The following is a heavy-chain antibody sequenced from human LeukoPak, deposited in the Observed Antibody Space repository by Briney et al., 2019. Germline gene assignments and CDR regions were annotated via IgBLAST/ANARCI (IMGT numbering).Heavy chain of an antibody. D-gene: IGHD3-9*01. J-gene: IGHJ2*01. V-gene: IGHV4-39*01. CDR3: ARAPHHYDINNWYFDL. Sequence: SETLSLTCTVSGGSISSSSYYWGWIRQPPGKGLEWIGSIYYSGSTYYNPSLKSRVTISVDTSKNQFSLKLSSVTAADTAVYYCARAPHHYDINNWYFDLWGRGTPVTVSS. CDR1: GGSISSSSYY. CDR2: IYYSGST.